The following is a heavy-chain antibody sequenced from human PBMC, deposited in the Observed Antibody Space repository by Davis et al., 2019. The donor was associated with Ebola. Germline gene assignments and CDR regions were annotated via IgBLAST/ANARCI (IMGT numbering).Heavy chain of an antibody. V-gene: IGHV3-23*01. CDR3: ARGGSSSPFDY. D-gene: IGHD6-6*01. CDR2: ISGSGGSI. CDR1: GFTFSNSA. Sequence: PGGSLRLSCAASGFTFSNSAMSWVRQPPGKGLEWVSGISGSGGSIYYPDSVKGRLIISRDNSKNTLYLQMNSLRVEDTALYYCARGGSSSPFDYWGQGTLVTVSS. J-gene: IGHJ4*02.